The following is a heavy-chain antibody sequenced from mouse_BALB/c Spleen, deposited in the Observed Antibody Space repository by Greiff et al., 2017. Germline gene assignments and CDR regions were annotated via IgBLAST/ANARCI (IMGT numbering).Heavy chain of an antibody. Sequence: VQLQESGAELVRPGTSVKMSCKAAGYTFTNYWIGWVKQSPGHGLEWIGDIYPGGGYTNYNEKFKGKATLTADTSSSTAYMQLSSLTSEDSAIYYCARSDGYSPYGYWGQGTSVTVSS. CDR2: IYPGGGYT. J-gene: IGHJ4*01. V-gene: IGHV1-63*02. CDR3: ARSDGYSPYGY. CDR1: GYTFTNYW. D-gene: IGHD2-3*01.